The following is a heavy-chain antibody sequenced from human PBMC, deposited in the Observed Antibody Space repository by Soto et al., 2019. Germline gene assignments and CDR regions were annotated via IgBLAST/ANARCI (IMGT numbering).Heavy chain of an antibody. CDR1: GGSFSGYY. Sequence: QVQLQQWGAGLLKASETLSLTCAVYGGSFSGYYWSWIRQPPGKGLEWIGEINHSGRTNHNPSLKSRVTISVDTSKNQFSLKLSSVTAADSAVYYCARGGILTGFGWDIWGQGTLVTVSS. D-gene: IGHD3-9*01. CDR3: ARGGILTGFGWDI. CDR2: INHSGRT. V-gene: IGHV4-34*01. J-gene: IGHJ4*02.